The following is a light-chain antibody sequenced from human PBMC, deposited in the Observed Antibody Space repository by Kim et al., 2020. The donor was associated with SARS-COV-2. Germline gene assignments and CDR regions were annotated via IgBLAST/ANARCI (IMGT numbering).Light chain of an antibody. Sequence: GQSVTISCSGSISDIGSNTVHWYQQLPGTAPKLLIYSNNLRPSGVPDRLSASKSGTSASLAISGLQSEDDADYYCAAWDNSLHGPVFGGGTKLTVL. CDR2: SNN. V-gene: IGLV1-44*01. J-gene: IGLJ3*02. CDR1: ISDIGSNT. CDR3: AAWDNSLHGPV.